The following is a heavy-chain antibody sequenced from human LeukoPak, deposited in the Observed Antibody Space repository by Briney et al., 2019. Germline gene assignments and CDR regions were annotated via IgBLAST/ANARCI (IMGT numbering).Heavy chain of an antibody. CDR2: IYYSGST. J-gene: IGHJ5*02. Sequence: SETPSLTCTVYGGSISSYYWSWIRQPPGKGLEWIGYIYYSGSTNYNPSLKSRVTISVDTSKNQFSLKLSSVTAADTAVYYCARGNYDILTGYSKNWFDPWGQGTLVTVSS. CDR3: ARGNYDILTGYSKNWFDP. V-gene: IGHV4-59*01. CDR1: GGSISSYY. D-gene: IGHD3-9*01.